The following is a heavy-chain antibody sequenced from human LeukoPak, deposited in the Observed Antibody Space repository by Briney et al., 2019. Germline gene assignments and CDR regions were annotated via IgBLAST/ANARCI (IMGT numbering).Heavy chain of an antibody. CDR3: ARDVLRYFGWLNNWFDP. J-gene: IGHJ5*02. Sequence: ASVKVSCKASGYTFTSYGISWVRQAPGQGLEWMGWISAYNGNTNYAQKLQGRVTMTTDTSTSTAYMELRSLRSDDTAVYYCARDVLRYFGWLNNWFDPWGQGTLVTVSS. D-gene: IGHD3-9*01. CDR2: ISAYNGNT. V-gene: IGHV1-18*04. CDR1: GYTFTSYG.